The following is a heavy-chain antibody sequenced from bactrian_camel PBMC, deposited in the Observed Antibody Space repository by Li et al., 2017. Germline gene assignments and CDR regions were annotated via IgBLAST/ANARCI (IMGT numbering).Heavy chain of an antibody. D-gene: IGHD1*01. CDR2: IGMRGAT. J-gene: IGHJ4*01. Sequence: QVQLVESGGGSVQAGGSLRVSCQASGYFFSSYCMGWFRQAPGNEREGVAVIGMRGATTYADSVKGRFTISRDNAKSTGNLQMNSLKSDDTALYYCARVRRWSGYFYDYWGQGTQVTVS. CDR1: GYFFSSYC. CDR3: ARVRRWSGYFYDY. V-gene: IGHV3S53*01.